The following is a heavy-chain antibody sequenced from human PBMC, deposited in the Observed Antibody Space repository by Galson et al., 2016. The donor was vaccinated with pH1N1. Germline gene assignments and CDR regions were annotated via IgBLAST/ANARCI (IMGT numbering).Heavy chain of an antibody. CDR2: IDWDDDK. Sequence: TSGMCVSWIRQPPGKALEWLALIDWDDDKYYSTSLKTRLTISKDTSKNQVVLTMTNMDPVDTATYYCARLDYGDYSGYFEYWGQGTLVTVSS. CDR3: ARLDYGDYSGYFEY. CDR1: TSGMC. D-gene: IGHD4-17*01. J-gene: IGHJ4*02. V-gene: IGHV2-70*01.